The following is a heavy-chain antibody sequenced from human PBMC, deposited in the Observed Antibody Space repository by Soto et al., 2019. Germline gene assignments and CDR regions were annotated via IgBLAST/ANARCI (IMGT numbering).Heavy chain of an antibody. J-gene: IGHJ5*02. CDR1: GGTFSSYA. D-gene: IGHD5-18*01. Sequence: QVQLVQSGAEVKKPGSSVKVSCKASGGTFSSYAISWVRQAPGQGLEWMGGIIPIFGTANYAQKFQGRVTITADKSTSTAYRELSSLRAEDTAVYYCARARVDTARVTFRWFDPWGQGTLVTVSS. CDR3: ARARVDTARVTFRWFDP. V-gene: IGHV1-69*06. CDR2: IIPIFGTA.